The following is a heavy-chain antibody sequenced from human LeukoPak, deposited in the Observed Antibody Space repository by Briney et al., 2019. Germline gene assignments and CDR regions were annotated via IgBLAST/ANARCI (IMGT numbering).Heavy chain of an antibody. J-gene: IGHJ4*02. Sequence: SETLSLTCTVSGGSINGYFCTWLRQSAGAGLECIGRIHTSGTTYYNPSFKSRVSMSVDTSNNKFSLRLNPVSAADTAVYYCARDPAGHGRYFDYWGQGALVTVSS. D-gene: IGHD1-14*01. CDR1: GGSINGYF. V-gene: IGHV4-4*07. CDR2: IHTSGTT. CDR3: ARDPAGHGRYFDY.